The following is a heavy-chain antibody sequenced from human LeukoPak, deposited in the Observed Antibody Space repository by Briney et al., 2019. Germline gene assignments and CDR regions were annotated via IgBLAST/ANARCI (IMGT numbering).Heavy chain of an antibody. CDR3: ARVRYYGMDV. V-gene: IGHV4-30-2*01. J-gene: IGHJ6*02. Sequence: SQTLSLTCAVSGDSISSGGYSWSWIRQPPGKGLEWIGYVYHSGSTYYNPSLKGRVTISVDRSKNQFFLKLSPVTAADTAVYYCARVRYYGMDVWGQGTTVTVSS. CDR1: GDSISSGGYS. CDR2: VYHSGST.